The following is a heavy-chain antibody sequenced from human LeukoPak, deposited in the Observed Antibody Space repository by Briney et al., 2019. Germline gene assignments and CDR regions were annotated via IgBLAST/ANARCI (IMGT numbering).Heavy chain of an antibody. CDR1: GGSVSSGSYY. D-gene: IGHD5-18*01. CDR3: ARGGYSYGTLYYFDY. CDR2: IYYSGST. Sequence: PSETLSLTCTVSGGSVSSGSYYWSWIRQPPGQGLVWIGYIYYSGSTNYNPSLKSRVTISVDTSKNQFSLKLSSVTAADTAVYYCARGGYSYGTLYYFDYWGQGTLVTVSS. J-gene: IGHJ4*02. V-gene: IGHV4-61*01.